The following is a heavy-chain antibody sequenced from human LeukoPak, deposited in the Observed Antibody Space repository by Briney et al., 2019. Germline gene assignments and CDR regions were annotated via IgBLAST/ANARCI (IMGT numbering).Heavy chain of an antibody. V-gene: IGHV1-46*02. J-gene: IGHJ4*02. CDR3: ARETPDAYCFDY. D-gene: IGHD2-15*01. CDR1: RYNFNNNG. CDR2: IYSSGDTR. Sequence: GGSLRLSCEASRYNFNNNGMHWVRQAPGQGLEWMGIIYSSGDTRIHAQKFQGRVTMTRDTSTSTIYIELSSLGSDDTAVYYCARETPDAYCFDYWGQGTLVTVSS.